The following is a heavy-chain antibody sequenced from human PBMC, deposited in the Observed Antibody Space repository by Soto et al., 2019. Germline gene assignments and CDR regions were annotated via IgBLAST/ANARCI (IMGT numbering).Heavy chain of an antibody. CDR3: ARGEGSGSNAFGQ. D-gene: IGHD3-10*01. CDR2: IQDGGSI. V-gene: IGHV3-66*01. Sequence: EVLLEESGGDLVQPGGSLRLSCAASGFGVSNNYMTWVRQVPGKGLEWVSVIQDGGSITYADSVRDRFTISRDSSKNTVFLQMSSLRPDDTAVYFCARGEGSGSNAFGQWGQGTLVTVSS. CDR1: GFGVSNNY. J-gene: IGHJ4*02.